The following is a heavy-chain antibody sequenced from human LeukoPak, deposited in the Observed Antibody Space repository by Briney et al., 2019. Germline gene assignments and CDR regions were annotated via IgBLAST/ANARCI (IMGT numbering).Heavy chain of an antibody. V-gene: IGHV1-2*02. CDR3: ASGLLFTYGDAFDI. D-gene: IGHD3-10*01. J-gene: IGHJ3*02. CDR1: GYTFTGYY. Sequence: GASVKVSCKASGYTFTGYYMHWVRQAPGQGLEWMGWINPNSGGTNYAQKFQGRVTMTRDTSISTAYMELSRLISDDTALYYCASGLLFTYGDAFDIWGQGTLVTVSS. CDR2: INPNSGGT.